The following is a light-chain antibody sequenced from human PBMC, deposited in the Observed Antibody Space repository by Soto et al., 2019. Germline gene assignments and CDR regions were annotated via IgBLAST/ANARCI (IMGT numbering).Light chain of an antibody. V-gene: IGLV8-61*01. J-gene: IGLJ3*02. CDR1: SGSVSTSYY. Sequence: VTQEPSFSVSPGGTVTLTCGLSSGSVSTSYYPSWYQQTPGQAPRTLIYSTNTRSSGVPDRFSGSILGNKAALTITGAQADDESDYYCVLYMGSGISVFGGGTKLTVL. CDR2: STN. CDR3: VLYMGSGISV.